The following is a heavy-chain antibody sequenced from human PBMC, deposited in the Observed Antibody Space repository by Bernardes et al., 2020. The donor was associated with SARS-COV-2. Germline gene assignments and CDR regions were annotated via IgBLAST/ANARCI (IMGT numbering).Heavy chain of an antibody. CDR1: GYSISSIYY. V-gene: IGHV4-38-2*01. Sequence: SETLSLTCAVSGYSISSIYYWGWIRQPPGKGLEWIGSAYHTGSTYYNPSLKSRVTISIDTSKNQFSLKLTSVTAADTAVYYPVGMDYYYYDMDVWGQGTTVTVSS. D-gene: IGHD6-13*01. CDR2: AYHTGST. CDR3: VGMDYYYYDMDV. J-gene: IGHJ6*02.